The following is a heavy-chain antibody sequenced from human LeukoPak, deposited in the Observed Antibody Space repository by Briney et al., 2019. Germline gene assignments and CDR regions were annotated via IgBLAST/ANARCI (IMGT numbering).Heavy chain of an antibody. D-gene: IGHD4-11*01. CDR2: IYHSGST. V-gene: IGHV4-39*07. Sequence: SETLSLTCTVSGGSISSSSYYWGWIRQPPGKGLVWIGSIYHSGSTYYNPSLKSRVTISVDTSKNQFSLKLSSVTAADTAVYYCARVVTTVTTVIDYWGQGTLVTVSS. CDR3: ARVVTTVTTVIDY. CDR1: GGSISSSSYY. J-gene: IGHJ4*02.